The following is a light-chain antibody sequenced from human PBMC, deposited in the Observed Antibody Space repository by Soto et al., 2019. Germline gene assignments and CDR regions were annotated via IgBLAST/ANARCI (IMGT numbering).Light chain of an antibody. CDR1: QSISSW. CDR3: QQYNSYSLYT. Sequence: DIQMTQSPSTLSASVGDRVTITCRASQSISSWLAWYQQKPGKAPKLLIYDASSLESGVPSRFSGSGSGTEFTLTISSLQPYDFATYYCQQYNSYSLYTFGHGTKLEIK. CDR2: DAS. V-gene: IGKV1-5*01. J-gene: IGKJ2*01.